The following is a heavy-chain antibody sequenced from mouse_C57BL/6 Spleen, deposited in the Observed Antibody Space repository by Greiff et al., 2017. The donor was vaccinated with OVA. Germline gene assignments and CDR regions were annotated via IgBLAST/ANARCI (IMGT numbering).Heavy chain of an antibody. CDR1: GFNIKNSY. Sequence: VQLQQSVAELVRPGASVKLSCTASGFNIKNSYMHWVKQRPEQGLEWIGRIDPANGNTKYAPKFQGKATITADTSSNTAYLQLSSLTSEDTAIYYCASYYDYGGIGYWDFDVWGTGTTVTVSS. J-gene: IGHJ1*03. CDR3: ASYYDYGGIGYWDFDV. D-gene: IGHD2-4*01. V-gene: IGHV14-3*01. CDR2: IDPANGNT.